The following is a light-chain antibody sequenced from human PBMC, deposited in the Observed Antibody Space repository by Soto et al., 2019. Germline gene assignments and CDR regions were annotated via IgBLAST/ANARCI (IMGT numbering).Light chain of an antibody. J-gene: IGKJ4*01. Sequence: EIVLTQSPGTLSLSPGERATLSCRASQRVSSSYLAWYQQKPGQAPRLLIDGASSRATGIPDRFSGSASGTDFTLTISRLEPEVFAVYYCQQYRSSPPITFGGRTKVEIK. V-gene: IGKV3-20*01. CDR1: QRVSSSY. CDR2: GAS. CDR3: QQYRSSPPIT.